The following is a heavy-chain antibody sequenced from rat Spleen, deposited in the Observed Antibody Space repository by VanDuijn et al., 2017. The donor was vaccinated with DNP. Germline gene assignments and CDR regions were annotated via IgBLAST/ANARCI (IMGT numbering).Heavy chain of an antibody. D-gene: IGHD3-1*01. V-gene: IGHV5-7*01. CDR2: IGSPAYAP. CDR3: ARRAPRYAMDA. J-gene: IGHJ4*01. CDR1: GFTFSDYN. Sequence: EVQLVESGGGLVQPGRSLKVSCAASGFTFSDYNMAWVRQAPAKGLEWVAYIGSPAYAPYYADSVKGRFTISRDNAKSTLYLQMNTLRSEVMATYDGARRAPRYAMDAWGQGTSVTVSS.